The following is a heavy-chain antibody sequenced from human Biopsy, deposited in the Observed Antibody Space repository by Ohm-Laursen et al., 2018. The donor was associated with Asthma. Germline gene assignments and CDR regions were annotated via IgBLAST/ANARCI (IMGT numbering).Heavy chain of an antibody. Sequence: GSLRLSCSASGFTVSDYHMSWIRQTPGRGLEWISYIGSRITDATYYADSVKGRFTISRDNSKNTLDLQMNSLRGDDTAVYYCVRWRSGYPDHYSDFWGLGTLVTVSS. J-gene: IGHJ4*02. V-gene: IGHV3-11*06. CDR2: IGSRITDAT. D-gene: IGHD2-21*01. CDR1: GFTVSDYH. CDR3: VRWRSGYPDHYSDF.